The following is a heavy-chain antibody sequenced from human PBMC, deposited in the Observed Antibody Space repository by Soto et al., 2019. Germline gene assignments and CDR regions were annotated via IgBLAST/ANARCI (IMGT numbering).Heavy chain of an antibody. J-gene: IGHJ4*02. CDR3: ARGIGYSYYYDSSGPPDY. CDR1: GGSISSGGYY. V-gene: IGHV4-31*03. D-gene: IGHD3-22*01. Sequence: QVQLQESGPGLVKPSQTLSLTCTVSGGSISSGGYYWSWIRQHPGKGLEWIGYIYYSGSTYYNPSRKSRVTITVDTSKTQFSLKLSSVTAADTAVYYCARGIGYSYYYDSSGPPDYWGQGTLVTVSS. CDR2: IYYSGST.